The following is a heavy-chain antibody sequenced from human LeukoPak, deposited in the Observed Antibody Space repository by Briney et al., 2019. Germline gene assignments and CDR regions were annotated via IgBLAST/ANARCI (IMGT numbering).Heavy chain of an antibody. Sequence: GGSLRLSCAVSGLTFSRSWIVWIRQAPGKGLEWVASLKPDGSESWYVDSVKGRFTISRDNSKNSLYLQLTSLRAEDTALYYCARDRGRNSFDNWGQGTLVSVSS. J-gene: IGHJ4*02. CDR1: GLTFSRSW. V-gene: IGHV3-7*01. CDR3: ARDRGRNSFDN. D-gene: IGHD1-14*01. CDR2: LKPDGSES.